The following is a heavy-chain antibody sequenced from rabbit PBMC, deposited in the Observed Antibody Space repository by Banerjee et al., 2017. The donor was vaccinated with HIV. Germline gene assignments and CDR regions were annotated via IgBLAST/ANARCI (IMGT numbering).Heavy chain of an antibody. V-gene: IGHV1S40*01. D-gene: IGHD1-1*01. J-gene: IGHJ4*01. CDR1: GFSFSSSYW. Sequence: QSLEESGGDLVKPGASLTLTCTASGFSFSSSYWICWVRQAPGKGLEWIACINTDSSGSTYYASWAKGRFTGSKTSSTTVTLQMTSLTAADTATYFCASSEGVSVFNLWGPGTLVTVS. CDR2: INTDSSGST. CDR3: ASSEGVSVFNL.